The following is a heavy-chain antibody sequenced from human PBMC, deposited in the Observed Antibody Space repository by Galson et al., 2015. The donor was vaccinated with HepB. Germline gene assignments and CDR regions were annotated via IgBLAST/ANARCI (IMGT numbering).Heavy chain of an antibody. CDR2: IYYSGST. D-gene: IGHD3-22*01. V-gene: IGHV4-39*07. Sequence: TCTVSGGSISSSGYYWGWIRQPPGKGLEWIGSIYYSGSTFYSPSLKSRVTISVDTSKNHFSLKLRSVTAADTAVYYCARDPDYYDRGGYPHWYFDLWGRGTLVTVSS. J-gene: IGHJ2*01. CDR3: ARDPDYYDRGGYPHWYFDL. CDR1: GGSISSSGYY.